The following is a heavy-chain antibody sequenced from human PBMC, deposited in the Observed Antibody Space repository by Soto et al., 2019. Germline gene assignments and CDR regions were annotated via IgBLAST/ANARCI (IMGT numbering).Heavy chain of an antibody. D-gene: IGHD2-15*01. J-gene: IGHJ4*02. CDR1: GGSVNSGNYY. Sequence: SETLSLTCTVSGGSVNSGNYYWSWILQPPGKGLEWIGYIYYSVRINYNPSLKSRVTISADTSKNQFSLKLTSVTAADTAVYYCARDEGWDCGGGSCYPGVHCWGKGNLVTVSA. V-gene: IGHV4-61*01. CDR2: IYYSVRI. CDR3: ARDEGWDCGGGSCYPGVHC.